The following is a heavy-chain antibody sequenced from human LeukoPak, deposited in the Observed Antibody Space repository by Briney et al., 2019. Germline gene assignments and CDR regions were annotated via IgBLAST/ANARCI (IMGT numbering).Heavy chain of an antibody. D-gene: IGHD1-26*01. CDR2: IYTSGST. V-gene: IGHV4-4*07. J-gene: IGHJ5*02. CDR1: GGSISSYY. CDR3: AREERGGSYYGNWFDP. Sequence: SETLSLTCTVSGGSISSYYWSWIRQPAGKGLEWIGRIYTSGSTNYNPSLKSRVTMSVDTSKNQFSLKLSSVTAADTAVYYCAREERGGSYYGNWFDPWGQGTLVTVSS.